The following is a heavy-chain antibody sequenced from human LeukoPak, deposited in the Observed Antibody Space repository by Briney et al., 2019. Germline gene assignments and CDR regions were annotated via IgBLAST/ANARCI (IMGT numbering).Heavy chain of an antibody. D-gene: IGHD2-2*01. CDR2: ISSSSSYI. CDR3: ARGGRIVVVPAAIPHYYYYMDV. Sequence: GGSLGLSCAASGFTFSSYSMTWVRQAPGKGLEWVSSISSSSSYIYYADSVKGRFTISRDNAKNSLYLQMNSLRAEDTAVYYCARGGRIVVVPAAIPHYYYYMDVWGKGTTVTVSS. J-gene: IGHJ6*03. CDR1: GFTFSSYS. V-gene: IGHV3-21*01.